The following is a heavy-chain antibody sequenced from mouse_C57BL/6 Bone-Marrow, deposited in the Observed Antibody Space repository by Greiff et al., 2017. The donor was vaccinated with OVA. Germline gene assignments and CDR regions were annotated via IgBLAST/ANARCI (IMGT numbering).Heavy chain of an antibody. D-gene: IGHD2-2*01. Sequence: EVQLQQSGAELVRPGASVKLSCTASGFNIKDYYMHWVKQRPEQGLEWIGRIDPEDGDTEYAPKFQGKATMTAETSSNTAYLQLSSLTSEDTAVYYCTTNYGYDVWYFDVWGTGTTVTVSS. J-gene: IGHJ1*03. V-gene: IGHV14-1*01. CDR2: IDPEDGDT. CDR3: TTNYGYDVWYFDV. CDR1: GFNIKDYY.